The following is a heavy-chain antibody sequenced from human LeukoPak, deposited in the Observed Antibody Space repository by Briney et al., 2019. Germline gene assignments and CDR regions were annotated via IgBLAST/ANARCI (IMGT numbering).Heavy chain of an antibody. CDR1: GGSVSSSSYY. CDR2: IYYSGST. J-gene: IGHJ4*02. Sequence: SETLSLTCTVSGGSVSSSSYYWGGIRQPPGKGLEWIGSIYYSGSTYYTPSLKSRVTISVDTSKNQFSLKLSSVTAADTAVYYCARSRCQRGGVGGLCSPVSRHYGSGSYPDYWGQGTLVTVSS. V-gene: IGHV4-39*07. D-gene: IGHD3-10*01. CDR3: ARSRCQRGGVGGLCSPVSRHYGSGSYPDY.